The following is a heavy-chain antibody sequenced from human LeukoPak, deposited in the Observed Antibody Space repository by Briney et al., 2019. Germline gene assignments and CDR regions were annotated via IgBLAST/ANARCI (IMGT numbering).Heavy chain of an antibody. Sequence: GGSLRLSCAASGFTFSSYSMNWVRQAPGKGLEWVSAISGSGGSTYYADSVKGRFTISRDNSKNTLYLQMNSLRAEDTAVYYCAKDLGRYYYDSSGSDYWGQGTLVTVSS. CDR3: AKDLGRYYYDSSGSDY. V-gene: IGHV3-23*01. D-gene: IGHD3-22*01. J-gene: IGHJ4*02. CDR1: GFTFSSYS. CDR2: ISGSGGST.